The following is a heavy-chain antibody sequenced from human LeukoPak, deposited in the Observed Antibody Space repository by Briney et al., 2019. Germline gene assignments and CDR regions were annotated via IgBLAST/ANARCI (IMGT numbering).Heavy chain of an antibody. CDR1: GGSFSGYY. Sequence: SETLSLTCAVYGGSFSGYYWSWIRQPPGKGLEWIGEINHSGSTNYNPSLKSRITISVNTSKNQFSLKLSSVTAADTAVYYCARGRGYSYSYWGQGTLVTVSS. CDR2: INHSGST. D-gene: IGHD5-18*01. CDR3: ARGRGYSYSY. J-gene: IGHJ4*02. V-gene: IGHV4-34*01.